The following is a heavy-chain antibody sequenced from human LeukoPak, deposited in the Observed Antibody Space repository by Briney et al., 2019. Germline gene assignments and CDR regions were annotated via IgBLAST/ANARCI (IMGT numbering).Heavy chain of an antibody. D-gene: IGHD1-1*01. Sequence: GSSVKVSCKASGGTLKNYAFNWVRQAPGQGLEWMGSIMPTFGTTNYAQKFQGRVTITADKSTSTAYMELNSLRFDDTAVYFCARGPLGAVSQLGYWGQGTLVTVSS. V-gene: IGHV1-69*06. CDR2: IMPTFGTT. CDR3: ARGPLGAVSQLGY. CDR1: GGTLKNYA. J-gene: IGHJ4*02.